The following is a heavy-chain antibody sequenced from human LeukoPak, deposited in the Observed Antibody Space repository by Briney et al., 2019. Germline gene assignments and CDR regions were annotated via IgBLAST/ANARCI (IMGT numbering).Heavy chain of an antibody. V-gene: IGHV3-48*02. Sequence: PGGSLRLSCAASGFPFSTYSMHWVRQAPGKGLEWVSYIRSSGATIYYADSVRGRFTISRDNAKNSVYLQMNSLRDEDTAVYYCVRDPDALDYWGQGTLVTVSS. J-gene: IGHJ4*02. CDR3: VRDPDALDY. CDR1: GFPFSTYS. CDR2: IRSSGATI.